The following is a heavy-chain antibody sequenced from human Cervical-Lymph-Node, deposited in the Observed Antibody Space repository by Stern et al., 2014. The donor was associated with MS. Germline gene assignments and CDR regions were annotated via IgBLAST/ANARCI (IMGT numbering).Heavy chain of an antibody. Sequence: VQLVESWAEVKKPGSSVKDSCKASGGTFSSSAISWVRQAPRHALVWMGGIIPNVGTANYAQKFQGRVTIPADESTSTAYMELSSLRSEDTAVYYCARASIAAAGSTFDYWGQGTLVTVSS. J-gene: IGHJ4*02. CDR2: IIPNVGTA. CDR1: GGTFSSSA. V-gene: IGHV1-69*01. D-gene: IGHD6-13*01. CDR3: ARASIAAAGSTFDY.